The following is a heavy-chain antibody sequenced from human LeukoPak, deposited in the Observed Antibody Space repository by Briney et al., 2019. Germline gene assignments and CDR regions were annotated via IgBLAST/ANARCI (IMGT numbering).Heavy chain of an antibody. V-gene: IGHV3-23*01. J-gene: IGHJ6*02. CDR2: ISGSGGST. CDR3: AKAVGAAAGFYYGMDV. D-gene: IGHD6-13*01. CDR1: GFTVGNNR. Sequence: TGGSLRLSCAASGFTVGNNRMSWVRQAPGKGLEWVSAISGSGGSTYYADSVKGRFTVSRDNSKNTLYLQMNSLRAEDTAVYYCAKAVGAAAGFYYGMDVWGQGTTVTVSS.